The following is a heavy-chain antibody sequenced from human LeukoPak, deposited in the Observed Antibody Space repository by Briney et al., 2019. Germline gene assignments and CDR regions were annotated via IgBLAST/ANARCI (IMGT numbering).Heavy chain of an antibody. CDR1: GFTFSDHY. J-gene: IGHJ4*02. CDR3: ATRAVGRPHAVVDY. CDR2: TANKANSYTT. Sequence: PGGSLRLSCAASGFTFSDHYMDWVRQAPGKGLEWVGRTANKANSYTTEYAASVKGRFTMSRDDSKNSLYLQMNSLKTEDTALYYCATRAVGRPHAVVDYWGQGTLVTVSS. D-gene: IGHD6-19*01. V-gene: IGHV3-72*01.